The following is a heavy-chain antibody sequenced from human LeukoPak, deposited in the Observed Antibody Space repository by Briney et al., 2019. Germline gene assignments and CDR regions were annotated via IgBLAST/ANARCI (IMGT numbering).Heavy chain of an antibody. V-gene: IGHV1-18*01. Sequence: GASVKVSCKASGNTFTNYGFSWVRQAPGQGLEWMGWISAYNGNTNYTQKLQGRVTMTTDAPTSTAYMELRSLRSDDTAVYYCARGAREQQPDYYYGLDVWGRGTTVTVSS. J-gene: IGHJ6*02. CDR1: GNTFTNYG. CDR3: ARGAREQQPDYYYGLDV. D-gene: IGHD6-13*01. CDR2: ISAYNGNT.